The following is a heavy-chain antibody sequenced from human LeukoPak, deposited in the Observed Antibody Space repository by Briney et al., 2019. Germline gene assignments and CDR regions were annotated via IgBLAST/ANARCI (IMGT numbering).Heavy chain of an antibody. V-gene: IGHV3-43*02. Sequence: GGSLRLSCAASGFTFDDYAMHWVRQAPGKGLEWVSLISGDGGSTYYADSVKGRFTISRDNSKNSLYLQMNSLRTEDTALYYCAKGLTYYYDSSGYPTYYYYYYMDVSGKGTTVTVSS. J-gene: IGHJ6*03. D-gene: IGHD3-22*01. CDR1: GFTFDDYA. CDR3: AKGLTYYYDSSGYPTYYYYYYMDV. CDR2: ISGDGGST.